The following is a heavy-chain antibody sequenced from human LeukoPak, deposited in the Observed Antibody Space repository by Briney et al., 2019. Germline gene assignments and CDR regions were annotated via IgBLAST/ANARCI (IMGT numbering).Heavy chain of an antibody. CDR1: GGSISSYY. D-gene: IGHD3-10*01. Sequence: PSETLSLTCTVSGGSISSYYWSWIRQPPGKGLEWIGYIYYSGSTNYNPSLKSRVTISVDTSKNQFSLKLSSVTAADTAVYYCARLGYYYYPGWFDPWGQGTLVTVSS. J-gene: IGHJ5*02. CDR3: ARLGYYYYPGWFDP. V-gene: IGHV4-59*08. CDR2: IYYSGST.